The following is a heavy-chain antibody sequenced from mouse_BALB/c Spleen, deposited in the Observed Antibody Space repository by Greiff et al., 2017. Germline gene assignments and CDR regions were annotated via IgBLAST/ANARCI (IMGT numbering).Heavy chain of an antibody. CDR3: ARQGGTTTNWYFDV. J-gene: IGHJ1*01. Sequence: EVQGVESGGGLVKPGGSLKLSCAASGFTFSSYAMSWVRQTPEKRLEWVATISSGGSYTYYPDSVKGRFTISRDNAKNTLYLQMSSLRSEDTAMYYCARQGGTTTNWYFDVWGAGTTVTVSS. D-gene: IGHD1-1*01. V-gene: IGHV5-9-3*01. CDR1: GFTFSSYA. CDR2: ISSGGSYT.